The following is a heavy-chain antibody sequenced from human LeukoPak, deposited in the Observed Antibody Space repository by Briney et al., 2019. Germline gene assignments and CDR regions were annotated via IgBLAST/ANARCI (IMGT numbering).Heavy chain of an antibody. CDR2: ISGYNGNT. CDR3: ARVSPHRKISYGYQNWFDT. V-gene: IGHV1-18*01. Sequence: GASVKVSCKASGYTFTNYHITRVRQAPGQGLEWMGWISGYNGNTKYAQKLQGRVTMTTDTSTSTAYMELRSLRSDDTSVYYCARVSPHRKISYGYQNWFDTWGQGTLVTVSS. J-gene: IGHJ5*02. D-gene: IGHD5-18*01. CDR1: GYTFTNYH.